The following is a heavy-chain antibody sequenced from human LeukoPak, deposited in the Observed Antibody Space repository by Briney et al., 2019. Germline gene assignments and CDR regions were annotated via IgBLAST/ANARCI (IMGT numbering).Heavy chain of an antibody. Sequence: ASVKVSCNVSGNTLTELSIHWVRQAPGKGLEWVGGFDPEDGETIYAQKFQGRVTMTEDTSTDTAYMELSSLRSEDTAVYYCTKTSDSDNYDYVWGSFVLWGQGTLVTVSS. CDR1: GNTLTELS. J-gene: IGHJ4*02. D-gene: IGHD3-16*01. CDR3: TKTSDSDNYDYVWGSFVL. CDR2: FDPEDGET. V-gene: IGHV1-24*01.